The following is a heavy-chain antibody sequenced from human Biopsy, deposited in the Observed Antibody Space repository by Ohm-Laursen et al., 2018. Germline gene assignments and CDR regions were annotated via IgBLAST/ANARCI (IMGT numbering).Heavy chain of an antibody. V-gene: IGHV4-4*08. CDR2: ISGSSNT. Sequence: SETLSLTCTLSGDSITRSYWSWIRQPPGKGLEWIGYISGSSNTNYNPSLKSRVTLSTDTSETQFSLRLSSVTAADTAVYYCARDSGILNYGNFKYYHYYGMDVWGQGTKVTGSS. J-gene: IGHJ6*02. CDR1: GDSITRSY. D-gene: IGHD4-11*01. CDR3: ARDSGILNYGNFKYYHYYGMDV.